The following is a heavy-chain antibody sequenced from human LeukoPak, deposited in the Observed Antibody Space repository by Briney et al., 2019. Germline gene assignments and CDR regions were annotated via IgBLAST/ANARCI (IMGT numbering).Heavy chain of an antibody. V-gene: IGHV3-9*01. CDR3: ARDLWKQLDDYYYYGMDV. CDR1: GFTFDYYA. Sequence: PGGSLRLSCAASGFTFDYYAMHWVRQAPGKGLGWVSTISRNSGNTGYADSVKGRFTISRDNSKNTLYLQMNSLRAEDTAVYYCARDLWKQLDDYYYYGMDVWGQGTTVTVSS. J-gene: IGHJ6*02. CDR2: ISRNSGNT. D-gene: IGHD6-13*01.